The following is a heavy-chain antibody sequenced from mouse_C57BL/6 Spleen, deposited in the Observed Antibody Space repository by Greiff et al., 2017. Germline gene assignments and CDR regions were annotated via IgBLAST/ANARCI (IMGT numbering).Heavy chain of an antibody. D-gene: IGHD1-1*01. Sequence: EVKLMESGPGLVKPSQSLSLTCSVTGYSITSGYYWNWIRQFPGNKLEWMGYISYDGSNNYNPSLKNRISITRDTSKNQFFLKLNSVTTEDTATYYCAREIYYYGSSYGTYAMDYWGQGTSVTVSS. CDR3: AREIYYYGSSYGTYAMDY. V-gene: IGHV3-6*01. J-gene: IGHJ4*01. CDR1: GYSITSGYY. CDR2: ISYDGSN.